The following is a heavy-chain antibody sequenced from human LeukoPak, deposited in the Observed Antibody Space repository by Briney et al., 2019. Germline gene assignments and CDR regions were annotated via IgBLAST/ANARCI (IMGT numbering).Heavy chain of an antibody. CDR3: ARGFRLAAATLYYFDY. CDR1: GYTFNSYH. D-gene: IGHD6-13*01. CDR2: INPSDGST. Sequence: GASVKVSCKAAGYTFNSYHIYWVRQAPGQGLEWVGIINPSDGSTAYAQKFQGRVTMTRDTSTSTAYMELRSLRSDDTAVYYCARGFRLAAATLYYFDYWGQGTLVTVSS. J-gene: IGHJ4*02. V-gene: IGHV1-46*02.